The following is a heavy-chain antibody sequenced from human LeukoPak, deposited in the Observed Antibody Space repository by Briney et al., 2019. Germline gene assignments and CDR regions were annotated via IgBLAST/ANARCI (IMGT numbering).Heavy chain of an antibody. Sequence: SETLSLTCAVYGGSFSGYYWSWIRQPPGKGLEWIGEINHSGSTNYNPSLKSRVTISVDTSKNQFSLKLSSVTAADTAVYYCATKYYDILTGEHQGADYWGQGTLVTVSS. CDR3: ATKYYDILTGEHQGADY. CDR1: GGSFSGYY. J-gene: IGHJ4*02. D-gene: IGHD3-9*01. CDR2: INHSGST. V-gene: IGHV4-34*01.